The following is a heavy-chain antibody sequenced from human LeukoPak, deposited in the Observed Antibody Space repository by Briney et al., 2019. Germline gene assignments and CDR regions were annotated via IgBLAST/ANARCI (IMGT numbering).Heavy chain of an antibody. V-gene: IGHV1-8*01. Sequence: ASVKVSCKASGYTFSSYDINWVRQATGQGLEWMGWMNPNSGNTGYAQKFQGRVTMTRNTSISTAYMELSSLRSEDTAVYYCAAPGLYLVVPAAISFDYWGQGTLVTVSS. CDR3: AAPGLYLVVPAAISFDY. CDR2: MNPNSGNT. CDR1: GYTFSSYD. D-gene: IGHD2-2*02. J-gene: IGHJ4*02.